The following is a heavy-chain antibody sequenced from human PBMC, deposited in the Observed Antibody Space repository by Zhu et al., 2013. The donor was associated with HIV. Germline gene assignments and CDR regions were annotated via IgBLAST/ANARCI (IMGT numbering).Heavy chain of an antibody. CDR2: INPNSGGT. Sequence: QVQLVQSGAEVKKPGASVKVSCKASGYTFTGYYMHWVRQAPGQGLEWMGWINPNSGGTNYAQKFQGRVTMTRDTSISTAYMELSRLRSDDTAVYYCARDPIVVVVAATSYYFDYWGQGTLVTVSS. J-gene: IGHJ4*02. CDR1: GYTFTGYY. V-gene: IGHV1-2*02. D-gene: IGHD2-15*01. CDR3: ARDPIVVVVAATSYYFDY.